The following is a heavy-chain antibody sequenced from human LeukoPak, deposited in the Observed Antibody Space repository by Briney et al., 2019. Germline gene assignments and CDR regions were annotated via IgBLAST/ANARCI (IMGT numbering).Heavy chain of an antibody. CDR2: IYYSGGT. D-gene: IGHD7-27*01. V-gene: IGHV4-59*01. CDR1: GGSINYYY. CDR3: ARETPGAGHFDY. J-gene: IGHJ4*02. Sequence: PSETLSLTCTVSGGSINYYYWMWLRQPPGKGLEWIGYIYYSGGTHYNPSLNSRVTMLVDTSKNQFFLKLTAVTAADTAVYYCARETPGAGHFDYWGQGSLVTVSS.